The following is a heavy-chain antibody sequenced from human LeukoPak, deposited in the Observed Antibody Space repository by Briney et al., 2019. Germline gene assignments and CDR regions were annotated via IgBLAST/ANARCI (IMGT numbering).Heavy chain of an antibody. Sequence: GGSLRLSCAVSGLTLSNVWMNWIRQAPGQGLEWVGRIRSKTAGGTTDFAAPVKGRFSISRDDSKNTLYLQMNSLTSEDTGVYYCSQGSGQYFDYWGQGTLVAVSS. CDR3: SQGSGQYFDY. J-gene: IGHJ4*02. CDR1: GLTLSNVW. V-gene: IGHV3-15*07. CDR2: IRSKTAGGTT. D-gene: IGHD2-15*01.